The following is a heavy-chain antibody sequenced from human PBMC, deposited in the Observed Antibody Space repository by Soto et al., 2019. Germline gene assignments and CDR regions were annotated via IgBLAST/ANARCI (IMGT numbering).Heavy chain of an antibody. CDR1: GFTFSSYW. J-gene: IGHJ6*02. CDR3: ARVGDSSGWYYYYYGMDV. D-gene: IGHD6-19*01. V-gene: IGHV3-7*01. CDR2: IKQDGSEK. Sequence: GGSLRLSCAASGFTFSSYWMSWVRQAPGKGLEWVANIKQDGSEKYYVDSVKGRFTISRDNAKNSLYLQMNSLRAEDMAVYYCARVGDSSGWYYYYYGMDVWGQGTTVTVSS.